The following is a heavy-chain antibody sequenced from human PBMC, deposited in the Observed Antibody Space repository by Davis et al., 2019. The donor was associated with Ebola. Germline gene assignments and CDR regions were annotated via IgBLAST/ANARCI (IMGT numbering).Heavy chain of an antibody. CDR2: IWYVGSNK. CDR3: ARAIVATIGGAYYYYGMDV. CDR1: GGTFSSYG. D-gene: IGHD5-12*01. J-gene: IGHJ6*02. V-gene: IGHV3-33*01. Sequence: SCKASGGTFSSYGMHWVRQAPGKGLAWVAVIWYVGSNKYYADSVKGRFTISRDNSKNTLYLQMNSLRAEDTAVYYCARAIVATIGGAYYYYGMDVWGQGTTVTVSS.